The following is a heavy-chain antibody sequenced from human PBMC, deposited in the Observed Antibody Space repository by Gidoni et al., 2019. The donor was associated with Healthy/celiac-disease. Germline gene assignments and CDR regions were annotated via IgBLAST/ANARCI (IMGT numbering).Heavy chain of an antibody. J-gene: IGHJ2*01. D-gene: IGHD2-8*01. CDR3: ARDSGPGRGVLMVTADWYFDL. CDR1: GFTFSSYS. CDR2: ISSSSSYI. V-gene: IGHV3-21*01. Sequence: EVQLVESGGGLVKPGGSLRLSCAASGFTFSSYSMNWVRQAPGKGLEWVSSISSSSSYIYYADSVKGRFTISRDNAKNSLYLQMNSLRAEDTAVYYCARDSGPGRGVLMVTADWYFDLWGRGTLVTVSS.